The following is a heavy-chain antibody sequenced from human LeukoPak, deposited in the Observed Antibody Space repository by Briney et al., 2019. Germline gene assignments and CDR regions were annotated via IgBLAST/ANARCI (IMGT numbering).Heavy chain of an antibody. D-gene: IGHD4-17*01. Sequence: GGSLRLSCAASGFTFDTYGMSWVRQAPGKGLEWVSAISGSGGSTYYADSVKGRFTISRDNSKNTLYLQMNSLRAEDTAVYYCAKGSTYGDLGLDTLDYWGQGTLVTVSS. CDR2: ISGSGGST. CDR3: AKGSTYGDLGLDTLDY. CDR1: GFTFDTYG. V-gene: IGHV3-23*01. J-gene: IGHJ4*02.